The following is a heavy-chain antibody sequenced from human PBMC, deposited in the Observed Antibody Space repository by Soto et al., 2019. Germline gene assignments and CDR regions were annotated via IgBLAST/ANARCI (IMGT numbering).Heavy chain of an antibody. CDR1: GGSISSYY. Sequence: SETLSLTCTVSGGSISSYYWSWIRQPPGKGLEWIGYIYYSGSTNYNPSLKSRVTISVDTSKNQFSLKLSSVTAADTAVYYCARHATYYDFWSGTQVGFDPWGQGTLVTV. D-gene: IGHD3-3*01. J-gene: IGHJ5*02. V-gene: IGHV4-59*08. CDR2: IYYSGST. CDR3: ARHATYYDFWSGTQVGFDP.